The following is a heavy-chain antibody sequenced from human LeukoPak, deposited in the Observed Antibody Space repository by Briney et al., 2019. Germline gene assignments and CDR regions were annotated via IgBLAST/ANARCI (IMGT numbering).Heavy chain of an antibody. CDR1: GGTFSSYA. Sequence: SVKLSCKASGGTFSSYAISWVRQAPGQGLEWMGRIIPILGIANYAQKFQGRVTITADKSTSTAYMELSSLRSEDTAVYYCARDLGTAMVQFDYWGQGTLVTVSS. CDR2: IIPILGIA. D-gene: IGHD5-18*01. J-gene: IGHJ4*02. CDR3: ARDLGTAMVQFDY. V-gene: IGHV1-69*04.